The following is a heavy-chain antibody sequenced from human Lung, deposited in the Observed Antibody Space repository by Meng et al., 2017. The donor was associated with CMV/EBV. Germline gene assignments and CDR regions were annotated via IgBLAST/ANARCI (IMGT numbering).Heavy chain of an antibody. CDR2: IRVYNGAT. CDR3: ARRGPSYCGVDCLAWFDP. V-gene: IGHV1-18*01. Sequence: YTFTSYAITWVPQAPGQGLEWMGWIRVYNGATKYAQEFQGRVTMTTDTSTSTAYMELRSLRSDDTAVYYCARRGPSYCGVDCLAWFDPWGQGTLVTVSS. D-gene: IGHD2-21*01. J-gene: IGHJ5*02. CDR1: YTFTSYA.